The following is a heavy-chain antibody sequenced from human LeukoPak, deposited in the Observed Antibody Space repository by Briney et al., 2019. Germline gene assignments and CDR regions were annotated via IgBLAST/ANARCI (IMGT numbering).Heavy chain of an antibody. V-gene: IGHV3-30*18. CDR2: MSNSGENT. J-gene: IGHJ4*02. CDR3: AKGGASVTRYVDY. Sequence: GSLRLSCAASGFTFSSYSMQWVRQTSGKGLEGVGIMSNSGENTFYGEAVKGRFTISRDNSQNTLYLQMNSLRPEDTAVYYCAKGGASVTRYVDYWGQGTLVTVSS. D-gene: IGHD4-17*01. CDR1: GFTFSSYS.